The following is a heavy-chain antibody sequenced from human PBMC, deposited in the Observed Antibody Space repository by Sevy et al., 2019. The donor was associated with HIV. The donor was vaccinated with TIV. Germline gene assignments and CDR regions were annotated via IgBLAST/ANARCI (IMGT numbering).Heavy chain of an antibody. CDR2: TYYRSKWCN. CDR3: AGLTGTSWLDY. Sequence: SRTVSLTCVISGDSVSSNSATWIWIRQSPSRGLEWLGRTYYRSKWCNDYAVSVKSRMTINPDTSKNQFSLQLNSVTPEDTAVYYCAGLTGTSWLDYWGQGTLVTVSS. D-gene: IGHD2-2*01. V-gene: IGHV6-1*01. CDR1: GDSVSSNSAT. J-gene: IGHJ4*02.